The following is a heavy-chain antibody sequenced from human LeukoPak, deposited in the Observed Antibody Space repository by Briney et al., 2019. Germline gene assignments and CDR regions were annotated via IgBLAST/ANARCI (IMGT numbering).Heavy chain of an antibody. CDR3: AKEIYSDSSAYVDY. J-gene: IGHJ4*02. V-gene: IGHV3-23*01. Sequence: PGGSLRLSCAASGFTFSTYAMSWVRQAPGKGLEWVSVVSGTGGRTYYADSVKGRFTISRDNSENTLYLQMNSLRAEDTAVYYCAKEIYSDSSAYVDYWGQGTLVTVSS. D-gene: IGHD3-22*01. CDR1: GFTFSTYA. CDR2: VSGTGGRT.